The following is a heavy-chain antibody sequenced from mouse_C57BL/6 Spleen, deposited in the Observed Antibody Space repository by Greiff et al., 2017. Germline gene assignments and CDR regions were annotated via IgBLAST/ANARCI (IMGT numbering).Heavy chain of an antibody. V-gene: IGHV1-7*01. D-gene: IGHD4-1*01. CDR2: INPSSGYT. Sequence: VQLQQSGAELAKPGASVKLSCKASGYTFTSYWMHWVKQRPGQGLEWIGYINPSSGYTKSNQKFKDKATLTADKSSSTAYMQPSSLTYEDSAVYYCARSELGHAMDYWGQGTSVTVSS. CDR1: GYTFTSYW. J-gene: IGHJ4*01. CDR3: ARSELGHAMDY.